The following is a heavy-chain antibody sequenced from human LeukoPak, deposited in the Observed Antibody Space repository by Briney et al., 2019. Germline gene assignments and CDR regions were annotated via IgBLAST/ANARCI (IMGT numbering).Heavy chain of an antibody. Sequence: SVKVSCKASGGTFSSYAISWVRQAPGQGLEWMGRIIPIFGTANYAQKFQGRVTITTDESTSTAYMELSSLRSEDTAVYYCARTPPDTVAPDYWGQGTLVTVSS. CDR1: GGTFSSYA. CDR3: ARTPPDTVAPDY. J-gene: IGHJ4*02. D-gene: IGHD5-12*01. V-gene: IGHV1-69*05. CDR2: IIPIFGTA.